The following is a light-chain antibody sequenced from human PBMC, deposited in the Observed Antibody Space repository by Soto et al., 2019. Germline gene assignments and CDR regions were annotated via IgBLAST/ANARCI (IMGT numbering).Light chain of an antibody. Sequence: EVVLTQSPATLSLSPGERATLSCRASHTIATYLAWYQQNPGQAPRLLIYDASKRATGVPARFSGSGSGTDFTLTISSLEPEDFAVYYCQEGSNWPPPITFGQGTRLEIK. J-gene: IGKJ5*01. CDR1: HTIATY. CDR2: DAS. CDR3: QEGSNWPPPIT. V-gene: IGKV3-11*01.